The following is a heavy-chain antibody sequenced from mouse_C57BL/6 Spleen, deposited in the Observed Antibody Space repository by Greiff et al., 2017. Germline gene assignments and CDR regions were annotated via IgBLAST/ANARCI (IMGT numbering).Heavy chain of an antibody. CDR3: ARGYGSSFAY. D-gene: IGHD1-1*01. CDR2: INPSTGGT. V-gene: IGHV1-42*01. Sequence: EVQLQQSGPELVKPGASVKISCKASGYSFTGYYMNWVKQSPEKSLEWIGEINPSTGGTTYNQKFKAKATLTVDKSSSTAYMQLKSLTSEDSAVYYCARGYGSSFAYWGQGTLVTVSA. CDR1: GYSFTGYY. J-gene: IGHJ3*01.